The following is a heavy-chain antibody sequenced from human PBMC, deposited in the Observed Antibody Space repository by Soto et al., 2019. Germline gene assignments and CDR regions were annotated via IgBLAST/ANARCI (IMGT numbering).Heavy chain of an antibody. J-gene: IGHJ4*02. Sequence: SETLSLTCTVSGGSIRSYYWTWIRQPPGKGLEWLGYIFYSGSTFYNPSFKSRVTISIHTSTSQFSLQLTSVTAADTAVYYCARGAADTAMVDSWGQGTLVTVSS. V-gene: IGHV4-59*01. CDR1: GGSIRSYY. D-gene: IGHD5-18*01. CDR2: IFYSGST. CDR3: ARGAADTAMVDS.